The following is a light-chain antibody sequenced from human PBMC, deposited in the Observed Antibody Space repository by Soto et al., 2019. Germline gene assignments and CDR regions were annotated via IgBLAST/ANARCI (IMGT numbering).Light chain of an antibody. J-gene: IGKJ1*01. CDR3: QQRYSWLRV. CDR2: GAF. V-gene: IGKV3-11*01. Sequence: EIVLTQSPGTLSLSPGERATLSCRASQSITSNLAWYQHKPGQVPRLLIYGAFKRATGIPARFTGSGSGTDFTLTISSLEPEDFAVYYCQQRYSWLRVFGQGTKVDIK. CDR1: QSITSN.